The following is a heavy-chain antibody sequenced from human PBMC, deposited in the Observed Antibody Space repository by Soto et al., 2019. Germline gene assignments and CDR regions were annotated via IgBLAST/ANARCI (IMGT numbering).Heavy chain of an antibody. CDR1: GVTFSSYA. J-gene: IGHJ5*02. D-gene: IGHD3-3*01. CDR2: ISGSGGST. Sequence: EVQLLESGGGLVQPGGSLRLSCAASGVTFSSYAMSWVRQAPGKGLEWVSAISGSGGSTYYADSVKGRFTISRDNSKNTLYLQMNSLRAEDTAVYYCAKGRYDLPWFDPWGQGTLVTVSS. CDR3: AKGRYDLPWFDP. V-gene: IGHV3-23*01.